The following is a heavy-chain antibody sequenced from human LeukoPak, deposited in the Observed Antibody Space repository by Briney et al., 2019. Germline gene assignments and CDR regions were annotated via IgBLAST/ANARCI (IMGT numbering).Heavy chain of an antibody. J-gene: IGHJ4*02. CDR3: ARYYYDSSGFDY. V-gene: IGHV4-39*07. CDR1: GGSISSYY. Sequence: SETLSLTCTVSGGSISSYYWSWIRQPPGKGLEWIGSSYYSGSTYYNPSLKSRVTISVDTSKNQFSLKLSSVTAADTAVYYCARYYYDSSGFDYWGQGTLVTVSS. D-gene: IGHD3-22*01. CDR2: SYYSGST.